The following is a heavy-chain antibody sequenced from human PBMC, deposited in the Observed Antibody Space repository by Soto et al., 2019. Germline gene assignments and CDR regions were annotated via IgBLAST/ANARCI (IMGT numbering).Heavy chain of an antibody. CDR3: ARGDDAYYGISGYCDY. J-gene: IGHJ4*02. CDR2: TYYRSKWHN. Sequence: SPTHPLTCAISGDRVSSNRAAWNWIRQSPSRGLEWLGRTYYRSKWHNDYALSVQSRLTINPDTSKNQFSLQLNSVTPEDTAVYYCARGDDAYYGISGYCDYWGQGTLVTVSS. V-gene: IGHV6-1*01. CDR1: GDRVSSNRAA. D-gene: IGHD3-10*01.